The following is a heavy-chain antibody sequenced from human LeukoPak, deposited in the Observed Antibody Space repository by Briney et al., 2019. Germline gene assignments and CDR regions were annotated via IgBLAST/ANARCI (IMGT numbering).Heavy chain of an antibody. CDR3: ARVQAYGGKGYFDY. CDR1: GGSISSYY. V-gene: IGHV4-59*01. D-gene: IGHD4-23*01. J-gene: IGHJ4*02. CDR2: IYYSGST. Sequence: SETLSLTCTVSGGSISSYYWSWIRQPPGKGLEWIGYIYYSGSTNYNPSLKSRVTISVDTSKNQFSLKLSSVTAADTAVYYCARVQAYGGKGYFDYWGQGTLVTVAS.